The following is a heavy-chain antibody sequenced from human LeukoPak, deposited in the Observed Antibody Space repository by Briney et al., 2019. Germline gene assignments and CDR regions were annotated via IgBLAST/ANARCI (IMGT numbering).Heavy chain of an antibody. V-gene: IGHV1-2*02. J-gene: IGHJ4*02. CDR3: ARDVGYSGYDWMSYYFDC. D-gene: IGHD5-12*01. CDR1: GYTFTGYY. Sequence: ASVKVSCKASGYTFTGYYMHWVRQAPGQGLEWMGWINPNSGGTNYAQKFQGRVTMTRDTSISTAYMELSSLRSEDTAVYYCARDVGYSGYDWMSYYFDCWGQGTLVTVSS. CDR2: INPNSGGT.